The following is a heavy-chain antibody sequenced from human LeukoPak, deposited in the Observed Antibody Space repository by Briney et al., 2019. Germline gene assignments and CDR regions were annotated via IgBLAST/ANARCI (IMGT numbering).Heavy chain of an antibody. Sequence: GGFLRLSCAVSGFAFSSYAMIWVGQAPGKGLGWVSGISGSGGSTYYADSVKGRFTISRDDSKNTLYLQMSSLRAEDTAVYYCVKDYDILTGYFDYWGQGTLVTVSS. D-gene: IGHD3-9*01. CDR3: VKDYDILTGYFDY. V-gene: IGHV3-23*01. CDR2: ISGSGGST. J-gene: IGHJ4*02. CDR1: GFAFSSYA.